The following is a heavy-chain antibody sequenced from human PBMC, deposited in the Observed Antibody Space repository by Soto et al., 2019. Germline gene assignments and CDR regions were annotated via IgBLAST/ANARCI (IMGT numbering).Heavy chain of an antibody. J-gene: IGHJ4*02. CDR2: ISSTTNYI. V-gene: IGHV3-21*01. Sequence: GGSLRLSCAASGFTFTRYSMNWVRQAPGKGLEWVSSISSTTNYIYYADSMKGRFTVTRDNAKNSVYLEMNSLSAEDTAVYYCARESEDLTSNFDYWGQGTLVTV. CDR3: ARESEDLTSNFDY. CDR1: GFTFTRYS.